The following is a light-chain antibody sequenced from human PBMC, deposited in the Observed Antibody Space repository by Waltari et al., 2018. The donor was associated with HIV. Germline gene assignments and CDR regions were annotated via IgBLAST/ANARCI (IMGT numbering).Light chain of an antibody. J-gene: IGLJ2*01. CDR1: TSNVGSYNL. CDR3: CSYAGSSTLL. CDR2: EVS. Sequence: QSALTQPASVSGSPGQSITTSCSGTTSNVGSYNLVSSYHQHPGKVPKPIIYEVSKRPSGVSYRFSGSKSGDKASLTISGLQAEDEADDYCCSYAGSSTLLFGGGTKLTVL. V-gene: IGLV2-23*01.